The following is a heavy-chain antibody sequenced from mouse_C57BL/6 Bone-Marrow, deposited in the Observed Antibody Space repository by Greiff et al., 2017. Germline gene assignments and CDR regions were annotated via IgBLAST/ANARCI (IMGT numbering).Heavy chain of an antibody. CDR3: ARRDDGYYPFAY. CDR1: GFSLSTSGMG. D-gene: IGHD2-3*01. Sequence: QVTLKESGPGILQSSQTLSLTCSFSGFSLSTSGMGVSWIRQPSGKGLEWLAHIYWDDDKRYKPSLKSRLTISKDTSRNQVFLKITSVDTADTATYYCARRDDGYYPFAYWGQGTLVTVSA. J-gene: IGHJ3*01. V-gene: IGHV8-12*01. CDR2: IYWDDDK.